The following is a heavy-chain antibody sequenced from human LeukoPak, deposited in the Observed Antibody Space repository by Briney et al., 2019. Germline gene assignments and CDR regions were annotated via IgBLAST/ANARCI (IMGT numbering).Heavy chain of an antibody. J-gene: IGHJ4*02. Sequence: PSETLSLTCTVSGYSISSGYYWGWIRPPPGKGLEWIGSIYHSGSTYYNPSLKSRVTISVDTSKNQFSLKLSSVTAADTAVYYYARETYYYDSIDYWGQGTLVTVSS. CDR2: IYHSGST. D-gene: IGHD3-22*01. CDR3: ARETYYYDSIDY. CDR1: GYSISSGYY. V-gene: IGHV4-38-2*02.